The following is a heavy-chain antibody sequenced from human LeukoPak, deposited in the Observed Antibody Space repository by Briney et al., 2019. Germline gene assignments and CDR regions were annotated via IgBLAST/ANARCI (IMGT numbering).Heavy chain of an antibody. D-gene: IGHD6-13*01. J-gene: IGHJ3*02. Sequence: SVKVSCKASGGTFSSYAISWVRQAPGQGLGWRGAIIPIFGTANYAQKFQGRVTITTDESTSTAYMELSSMRSEDTAVYYCARDKAQQLGYDAFDIWGQGTMVTVSS. V-gene: IGHV1-69*05. CDR3: ARDKAQQLGYDAFDI. CDR1: GGTFSSYA. CDR2: IIPIFGTA.